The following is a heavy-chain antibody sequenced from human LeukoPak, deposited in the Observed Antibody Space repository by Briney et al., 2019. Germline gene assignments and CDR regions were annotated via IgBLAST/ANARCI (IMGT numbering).Heavy chain of an antibody. J-gene: IGHJ4*02. Sequence: ASVKVSCKASGGTFSSYAITWVRQAPGQGLEWMGRIIPIVDMANYAQKFQGRVTITADTSTSTAFMELSSLRSDDAAVYYCVCYNSSGYSDYYFDYWGQGTLVTVSS. CDR3: VCYNSSGYSDYYFDY. CDR1: GGTFSSYA. CDR2: IIPIVDMA. V-gene: IGHV1-69*04. D-gene: IGHD3-22*01.